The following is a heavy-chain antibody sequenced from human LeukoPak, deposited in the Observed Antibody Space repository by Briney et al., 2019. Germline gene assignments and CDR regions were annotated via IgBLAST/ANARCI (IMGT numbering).Heavy chain of an antibody. V-gene: IGHV4-34*01. J-gene: IGHJ5*02. CDR3: ARGVMVRGVIANWFDP. CDR2: INHSGST. CDR1: GGSFSGYY. Sequence: PSETLSLTCAVYGGSFSGYYWRWLRQPPGKGLEGSGEINHSGSTNYNPSLKSRVTISVDTSKNQFSLKLSSVTAADTAVYYCARGVMVRGVIANWFDPWGQGTLVTVSS. D-gene: IGHD3-10*01.